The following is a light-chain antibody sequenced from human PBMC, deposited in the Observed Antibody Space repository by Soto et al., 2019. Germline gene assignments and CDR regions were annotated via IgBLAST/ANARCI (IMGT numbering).Light chain of an antibody. V-gene: IGLV2-14*03. CDR3: NSYTSSSTYV. CDR1: SSDVGGFNY. CDR2: DVT. Sequence: QSALTQPASVAGSPGQSITISCTGTSSDVGGFNYVSWYQQHPGKAPQLMIYDVTNLPSGVSYRFSGSKSGNTASLTISGLQAEDEADYYCNSYTSSSTYVFGTGTKRTVL. J-gene: IGLJ1*01.